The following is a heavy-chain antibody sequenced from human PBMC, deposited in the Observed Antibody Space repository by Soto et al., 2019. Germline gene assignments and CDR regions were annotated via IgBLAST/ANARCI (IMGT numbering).Heavy chain of an antibody. CDR3: AKDAWAGQGRFDY. J-gene: IGHJ4*02. D-gene: IGHD3-16*01. CDR2: ISGSGGST. V-gene: IGHV3-23*01. Sequence: EVQLLESGGDLVQPGGSLRLSCAASGFTFSSYAMSWVRQAPGTGLEWVSAISGSGGSTYYADSVKGRFTISRENSKNTLYLQMNSVGAEDTAVYYCAKDAWAGQGRFDYWGQGPLVTVSS. CDR1: GFTFSSYA.